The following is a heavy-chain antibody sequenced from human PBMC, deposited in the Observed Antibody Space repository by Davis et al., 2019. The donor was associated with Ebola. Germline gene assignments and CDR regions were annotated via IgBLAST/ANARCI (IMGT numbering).Heavy chain of an antibody. V-gene: IGHV3-33*06. CDR3: AKGGSSWYRPDY. CDR2: ISHDGSHT. J-gene: IGHJ4*02. Sequence: GESLKISCTGSGFTFGNYGMHWVRQAPGKGLEWLTVISHDGSHTYYADSVKGRFTISRDNSKKTLYVQMVSLTVEDTAVYYCAKGGSSWYRPDYWGQGTLVTVSS. D-gene: IGHD6-13*01. CDR1: GFTFGNYG.